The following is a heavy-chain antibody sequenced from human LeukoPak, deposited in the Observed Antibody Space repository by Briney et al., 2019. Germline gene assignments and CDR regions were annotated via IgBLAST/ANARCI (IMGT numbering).Heavy chain of an antibody. J-gene: IGHJ6*02. Sequence: ASVKVSCKASGYTFTGYYMHWVRQAPGQGLEWMGWINPNSGGTNYAQKFQGRVTMTRDTSISTAYMELSRLRSDDTAVYYCARAGTPRVVVVAATLPPPVYYGMDVWGQGTTVTVSS. CDR1: GYTFTGYY. CDR3: ARAGTPRVVVVAATLPPPVYYGMDV. D-gene: IGHD2-15*01. CDR2: INPNSGGT. V-gene: IGHV1-2*02.